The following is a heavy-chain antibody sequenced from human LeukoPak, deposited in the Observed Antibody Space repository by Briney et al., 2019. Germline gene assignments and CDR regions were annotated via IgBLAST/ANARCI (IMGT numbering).Heavy chain of an antibody. D-gene: IGHD2-15*01. CDR1: GFTFSSYE. Sequence: GGSLRLSCAASGFTFSSYEMNWVREAPGKGLEWVSYISSGYPTIYYADSVKGRFTISRDNAKNSLYLQMNNLRAGEPAVYYCSEGGGGYCSGGRCNFYRYYMDVWGKGTTVTVSS. J-gene: IGHJ6*03. CDR3: SEGGGGYCSGGRCNFYRYYMDV. CDR2: ISSGYPTI. V-gene: IGHV3-48*03.